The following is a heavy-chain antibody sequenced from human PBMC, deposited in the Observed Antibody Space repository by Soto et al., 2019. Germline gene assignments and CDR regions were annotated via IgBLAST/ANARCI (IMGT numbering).Heavy chain of an antibody. CDR3: ARKDTAMARYYYGMDV. V-gene: IGHV3-23*01. CDR1: GFTFSSYA. J-gene: IGHJ6*02. D-gene: IGHD5-18*01. Sequence: GESLKISCAASGFTFSSYAMSWVRQAPGKGLEWVSAISGSGGNTYYADSVKGRFTISRDNSKNTLYLQMNSLRAEDTAVYYCARKDTAMARYYYGMDVWGQGTTVTVSS. CDR2: ISGSGGNT.